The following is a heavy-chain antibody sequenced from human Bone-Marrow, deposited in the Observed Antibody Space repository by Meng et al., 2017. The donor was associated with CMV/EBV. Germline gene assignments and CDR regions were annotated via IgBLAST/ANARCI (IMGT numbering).Heavy chain of an antibody. CDR2: INHSGST. CDR3: ARRRSTVTGYTELEAPYGMDV. J-gene: IGHJ6*02. V-gene: IGHV4-34*01. CDR1: GGSFSGYY. D-gene: IGHD4-11*01. Sequence: SETLSLTCAVYGGSFSGYYWSWIRQPPGKGLEWIGEINHSGSTNYNPSLKSRVTISVDTSKNQFSLKLSSVTAADTAVYYCARRRSTVTGYTELEAPYGMDVWGQGHTV.